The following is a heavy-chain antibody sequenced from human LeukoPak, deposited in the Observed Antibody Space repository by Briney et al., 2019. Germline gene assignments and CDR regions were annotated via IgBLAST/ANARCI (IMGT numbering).Heavy chain of an antibody. V-gene: IGHV3-49*04. CDR1: GFTFGDYA. CDR3: TRGTLNYGDYDFLDY. CDR2: IRSKAYGGTT. J-gene: IGHJ4*02. D-gene: IGHD4-17*01. Sequence: GGSLRLSCTASGFTFGDYAMSWVRQAPGKGLEWVGFIRSKAYGGTTEYAASVKGRFTISRDDSKSIAYLQMNSLKTEDTAVYYCTRGTLNYGDYDFLDYWGQGTLVTVSS.